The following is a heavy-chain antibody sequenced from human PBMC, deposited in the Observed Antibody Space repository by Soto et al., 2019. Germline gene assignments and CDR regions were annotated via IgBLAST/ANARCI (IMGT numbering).Heavy chain of an antibody. D-gene: IGHD4-17*01. CDR1: GGTFSSYA. Sequence: SVKVSCKASGGTFSSYAISWVRQAPGQGLEWMGGIIPIFGTANYAQKFQGRVTITADESTSTAYMELSSLRSEDTAVYYCAIHHGDSGGGYYYGMDVWGQGTTVTVSS. CDR2: IIPIFGTA. J-gene: IGHJ6*02. V-gene: IGHV1-69*13. CDR3: AIHHGDSGGGYYYGMDV.